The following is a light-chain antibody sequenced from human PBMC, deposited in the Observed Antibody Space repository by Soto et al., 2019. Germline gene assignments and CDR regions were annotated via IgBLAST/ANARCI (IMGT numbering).Light chain of an antibody. V-gene: IGKV3-15*01. CDR3: HQYNNWPPLT. J-gene: IGKJ4*01. CDR1: KSVSSN. CDR2: GAS. Sequence: EIVMTQSPATLSVSPGERATLSCRASKSVSSNLAWYQQKPGQAPRLLIYGASTRATGIPARFSGSGSGTEFTLTISSLPSEDFAVYDCHQYNNWPPLTFGGGTKVESK.